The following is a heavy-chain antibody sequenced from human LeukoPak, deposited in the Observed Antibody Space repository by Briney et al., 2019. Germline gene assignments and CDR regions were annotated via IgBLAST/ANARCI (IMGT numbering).Heavy chain of an antibody. CDR3: ARHGAGSSSAMGFDY. V-gene: IGHV4-39*01. D-gene: IGHD6-13*01. Sequence: SETLSLTCTVSGGSISSSSYYWGWIRQPPGKGLEWIGSIYYSGSTYYNPSLKSRVTISVDTSKNQFSLKLSSVTAADTAVYYCARHGAGSSSAMGFDYWGQGTLVTVSS. CDR1: GGSISSSSYY. J-gene: IGHJ4*02. CDR2: IYYSGST.